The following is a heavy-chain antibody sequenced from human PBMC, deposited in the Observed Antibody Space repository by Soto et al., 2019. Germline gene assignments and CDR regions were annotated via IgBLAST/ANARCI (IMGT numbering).Heavy chain of an antibody. J-gene: IGHJ4*02. V-gene: IGHV4-4*02. CDR2: ISHSGNT. CDR3: ASHRGNTYGPYDY. D-gene: IGHD5-18*01. Sequence: VQLQESGPGLVKPSGTLSLTCAVSGGSISSGNWWSWVRQSPRKGLEGIGEISHSGNTNHNPSLTSRVTISIDKSKNQFSLKLTSVTAADTAVYYCASHRGNTYGPYDYWGQGTLVTVSS. CDR1: GGSISSGNW.